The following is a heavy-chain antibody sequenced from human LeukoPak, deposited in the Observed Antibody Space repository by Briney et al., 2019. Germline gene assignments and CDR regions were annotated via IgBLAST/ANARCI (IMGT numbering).Heavy chain of an antibody. D-gene: IGHD5-24*01. J-gene: IGHJ4*02. CDR2: IYHSGST. Sequence: SETLSLTCTVSGGSISTYYWSWIRQPPGKGLEWIGYIYHSGSTKYNPSLKSRVTISVDASKNQFSLRLTSVIAADTAVYYCARGRRDMATINLFDFWGQGTLVTLSS. V-gene: IGHV4-59*01. CDR3: ARGRRDMATINLFDF. CDR1: GGSISTYY.